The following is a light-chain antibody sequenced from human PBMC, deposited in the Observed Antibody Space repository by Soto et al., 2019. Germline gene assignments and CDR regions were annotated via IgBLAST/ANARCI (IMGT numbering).Light chain of an antibody. V-gene: IGKV1-5*03. CDR3: QKYNSYV. CDR2: KAS. Sequence: DIHITYSPSTLSSSLVDRVAITCRASQSLSSWLAWYQQKPGKAPKLLIYKASSLESGVPTRFSGSGSGTDFTLTISSLKPEDFATYYCQKYNSYVFGPGTKVDIK. J-gene: IGKJ3*01. CDR1: QSLSSW.